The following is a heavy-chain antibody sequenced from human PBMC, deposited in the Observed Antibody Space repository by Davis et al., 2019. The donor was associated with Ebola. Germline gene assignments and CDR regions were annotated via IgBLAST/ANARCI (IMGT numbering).Heavy chain of an antibody. CDR1: GFTFSSYA. Sequence: PGGSLRLSCAASGFTFSSYAMSWVRQLPGRGLEWVSYIDGSSRYIYYADSVKGRFTISRDDSKSTLFLQMYALRAEDTALYYCTTRLVNHFDYWGQGALVTVSS. D-gene: IGHD6-19*01. V-gene: IGHV3-21*05. J-gene: IGHJ4*02. CDR2: IDGSSRYI. CDR3: TTRLVNHFDY.